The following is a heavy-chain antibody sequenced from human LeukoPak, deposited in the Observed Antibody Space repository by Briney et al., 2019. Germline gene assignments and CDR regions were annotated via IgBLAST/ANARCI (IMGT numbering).Heavy chain of an antibody. CDR1: GYTFSIYW. V-gene: IGHV5-51*01. CDR2: IYPGDSDA. Sequence: GESLKISCKGSGYTFSIYWIAWVRQMPGKGLDWMGIIYPGDSDARYSPSFQGQDTISADKSTNTAYLQWSSLKASDTALYYCARRSSSGWSYDYWGQGTLVTVSS. CDR3: ARRSSSGWSYDY. J-gene: IGHJ4*02. D-gene: IGHD6-19*01.